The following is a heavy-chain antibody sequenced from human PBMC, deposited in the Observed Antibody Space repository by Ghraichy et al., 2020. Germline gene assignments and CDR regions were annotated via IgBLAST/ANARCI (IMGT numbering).Heavy chain of an antibody. CDR2: IWYDGSKT. V-gene: IGHV3-33*01. CDR3: AREYGSGSYFIIGH. D-gene: IGHD3-10*01. Sequence: GGSLRLSCEASGFTVSRYAMHWVRQAPGKGLEWVAVIWYDGSKTYYADSVKGRFTISRDKSKNTLYLQMNSLRAEDTALYYCAREYGSGSYFIIGHWGQGTLVNVSS. J-gene: IGHJ4*02. CDR1: GFTVSRYA.